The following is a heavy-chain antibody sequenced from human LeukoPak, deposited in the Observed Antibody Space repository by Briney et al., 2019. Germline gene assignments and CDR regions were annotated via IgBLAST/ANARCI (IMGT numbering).Heavy chain of an antibody. CDR3: ARAVYYSNYLGY. V-gene: IGHV3-74*01. D-gene: IGHD3-10*01. CDR1: GFTFSSYW. CDR2: INSDGSST. J-gene: IGHJ4*01. Sequence: GGSLRLSCAAAGFTFSSYWMHWVRQAPGKGLVWVSRINSDGSSTNYGDSVKGRFTISRDNAKNTLYLQMNSLRAEDTAMYYCARAVYYSNYLGYWGQGTLVTVSS.